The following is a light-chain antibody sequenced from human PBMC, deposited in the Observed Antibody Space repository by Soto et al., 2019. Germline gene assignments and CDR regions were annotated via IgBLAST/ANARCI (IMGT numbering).Light chain of an antibody. V-gene: IGKV3-15*01. CDR1: QSVSSN. J-gene: IGKJ5*01. CDR3: HEYNNWPPA. CDR2: GAS. Sequence: EIVMTQSPATLSVSPGERATLSCRASQSVSSNLAWYQQKPGQAPRLLIYGASTRATGIPARFSGSRAGTEFTLTTSSLQSEDFAVDYCHEYNNWPPAFVEGTRLEIK.